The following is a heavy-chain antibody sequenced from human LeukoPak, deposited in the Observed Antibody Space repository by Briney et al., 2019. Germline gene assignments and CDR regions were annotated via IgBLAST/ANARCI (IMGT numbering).Heavy chain of an antibody. V-gene: IGHV4-34*01. CDR2: INHSGST. J-gene: IGHJ6*03. Sequence: PSETLSLTCAVYGGSFSGYYWSWIRQPPGKGLEWIGEINHSGSTNYNPSLKSRVTISVDTSKNQFSLKLSSVTAADTAAYYCARAKGYYYYYMDVWGKGTTVAVSS. CDR1: GGSFSGYY. CDR3: ARAKGYYYYYMDV.